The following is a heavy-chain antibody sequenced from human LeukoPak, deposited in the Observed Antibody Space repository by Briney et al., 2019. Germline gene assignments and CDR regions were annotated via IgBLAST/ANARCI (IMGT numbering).Heavy chain of an antibody. D-gene: IGHD6-6*01. J-gene: IGHJ6*03. CDR2: IYTSGST. V-gene: IGHV4-61*02. Sequence: SETLSLTCTVSGGSISSGSYYWSWIRQPAGKGLEWIGRIYTSGSTNYNPSLKSRVTMSVDTSKNQFSLKLSSVTAADTAVYYCARDTNSARPNYYYMDVWGKGTTVTVSS. CDR3: ARDTNSARPNYYYMDV. CDR1: GGSISSGSYY.